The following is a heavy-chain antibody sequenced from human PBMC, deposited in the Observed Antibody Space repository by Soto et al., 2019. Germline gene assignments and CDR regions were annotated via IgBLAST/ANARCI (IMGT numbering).Heavy chain of an antibody. CDR1: GFAFTSYA. V-gene: IGHV3-23*01. CDR2: VSGRGDMT. CDR3: AKRTSAYSDYFQT. D-gene: IGHD2-21*01. Sequence: EVRLLESGGGFAQPGGSLRLSCEASGFAFTSYAMTWVRQAPGKGLEWVAAVSGRGDMTYYADSVKGRFTISRDNPNNTLFLQMDSLRVDDTAVFFCAKRTSAYSDYFQTWGQGTLVTVSS. J-gene: IGHJ1*01.